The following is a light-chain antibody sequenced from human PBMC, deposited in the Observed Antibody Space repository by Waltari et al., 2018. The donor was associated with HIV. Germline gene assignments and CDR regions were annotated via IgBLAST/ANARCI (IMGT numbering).Light chain of an antibody. CDR2: LGS. V-gene: IGKV2-28*01. CDR3: MQALQTPLT. J-gene: IGKJ4*01. Sequence: DIVLIKSPLSLPVPAGGPAPIPSRSSQSLLHSSGYNYLDWYFQKPGQSPQLLIYLGSNRASGVPDRFSGSGSGTNFTLKIRRVDTENVGIYYCMQALQTPLTFGGGTKVEI. CDR1: QSLLHSSGYNY.